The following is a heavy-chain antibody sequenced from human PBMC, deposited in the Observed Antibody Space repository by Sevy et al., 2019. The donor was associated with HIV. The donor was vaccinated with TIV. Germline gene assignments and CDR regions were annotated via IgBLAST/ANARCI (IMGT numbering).Heavy chain of an antibody. CDR3: ARVKGEVAAAGSLYYYYYGMDV. Sequence: ASVKVSCKASGYTFTSYGISWVRQAPGQGLEWMGWISAYNGNTNYAQKLQGRVTMTTDTSTSTAYMELRGLRSDDTAVYYCARVKGEVAAAGSLYYYYYGMDVWGQGTTVTVSS. V-gene: IGHV1-18*01. CDR2: ISAYNGNT. D-gene: IGHD6-13*01. CDR1: GYTFTSYG. J-gene: IGHJ6*02.